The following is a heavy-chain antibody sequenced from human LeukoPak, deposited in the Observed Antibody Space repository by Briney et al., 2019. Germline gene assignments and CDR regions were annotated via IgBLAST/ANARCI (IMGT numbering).Heavy chain of an antibody. J-gene: IGHJ6*02. V-gene: IGHV4-39*01. CDR2: IYYSGST. Sequence: SETLSLTCTVSGGSISSSSYYWGWIRQPPGKGLEWIGSIYYSGSTYYNPSLKSRVTISVDTSKNQFSLKLSSVTAADTAVYFCARHMWLARDPKYYGMDVWGQGTTVTVSS. CDR3: ARHMWLARDPKYYGMDV. CDR1: GGSISSSSYY. D-gene: IGHD6-19*01.